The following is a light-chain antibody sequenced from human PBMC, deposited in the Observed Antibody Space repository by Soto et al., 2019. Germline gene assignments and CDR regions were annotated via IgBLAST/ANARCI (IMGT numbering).Light chain of an antibody. V-gene: IGLV2-14*03. CDR2: DVS. Sequence: QSALTQPASVSGSPGQSITISCTGTSSDVGGYNFVSWYQHHPAKAPKLMIYDVSNRPSGVSNRFSASKSGNTASLTISGLQADDEANYYCSSFTGSDTLVVFGGGTKLTVL. CDR3: SSFTGSDTLVV. CDR1: SSDVGGYNF. J-gene: IGLJ2*01.